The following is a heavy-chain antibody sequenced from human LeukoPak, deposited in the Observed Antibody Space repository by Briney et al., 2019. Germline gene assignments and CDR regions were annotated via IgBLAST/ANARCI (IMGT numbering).Heavy chain of an antibody. J-gene: IGHJ4*02. V-gene: IGHV1-46*01. CDR1: GYNFANYY. Sequence: ASVKVSCKASGYNFANYYIHWVRQAPGQGLEWMGVINPNGGSSSSAQKFQGRVTLTSDMSTGTVYMDLSSLKSDDTAVYYCAREIDILRGAITGPVDFWGQGTLVTVSS. CDR2: INPNGGSS. CDR3: AREIDILRGAITGPVDF. D-gene: IGHD3-10*01.